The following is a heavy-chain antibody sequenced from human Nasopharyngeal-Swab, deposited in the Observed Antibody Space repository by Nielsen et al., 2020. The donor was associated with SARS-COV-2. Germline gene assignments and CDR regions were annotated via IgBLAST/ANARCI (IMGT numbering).Heavy chain of an antibody. CDR2: INHDGSQK. CDR1: DFTFSRYW. V-gene: IGHV3-7*01. Sequence: GESLKISCGASDFTFSRYWMSWVRQAPGKGLEWVANINHDGSQKYYVDSVKGRFTISRDNSKNSIYLQMDRLRVEDTAVYYCARESSAADYWGQGTLVTVSS. CDR3: ARESSAADY. J-gene: IGHJ1*01. D-gene: IGHD6-13*01.